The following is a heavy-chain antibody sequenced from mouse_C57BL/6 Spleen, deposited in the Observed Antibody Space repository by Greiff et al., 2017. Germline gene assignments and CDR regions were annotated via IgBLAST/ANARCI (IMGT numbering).Heavy chain of an antibody. CDR3: AREGLDAMDY. CDR2: ISSGSSTI. CDR1: GFTFSDYG. D-gene: IGHD2-13*01. Sequence: EVKLMESGGGLVKPGGSLKLSCAASGFTFSDYGMHWVRQAPEKGLEWVAYISSGSSTIDYADTVKGRFTISRDNAKNTLFLQMTSLRSEDTAMYYCAREGLDAMDYWGQGTSVTVSS. J-gene: IGHJ4*01. V-gene: IGHV5-17*01.